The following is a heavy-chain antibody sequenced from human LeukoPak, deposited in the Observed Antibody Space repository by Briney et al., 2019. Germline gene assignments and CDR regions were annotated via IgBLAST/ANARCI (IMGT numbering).Heavy chain of an antibody. CDR3: ARNYGSGSYSIYYYYCMDV. D-gene: IGHD3-10*01. CDR1: GFTFSSYE. Sequence: PGGSLRLSCAASGFTFSSYEMNWVRQAPGKGLEWVSYISSSGSTIYYADSVKGRFTISRDNAKNSLYLQMNSLRAEDTAVYYCARNYGSGSYSIYYYYCMDVWGKGTTVTISS. CDR2: ISSSGSTI. V-gene: IGHV3-48*03. J-gene: IGHJ6*03.